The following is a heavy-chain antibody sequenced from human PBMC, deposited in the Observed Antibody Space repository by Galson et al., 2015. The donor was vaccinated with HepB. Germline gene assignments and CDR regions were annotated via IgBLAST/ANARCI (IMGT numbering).Heavy chain of an antibody. CDR2: ISGSGGST. CDR1: GLTFSSYA. J-gene: IGHJ1*01. CDR3: AKTGYSSYAEYFQH. V-gene: IGHV3-23*01. D-gene: IGHD6-19*01. Sequence: SLRLSCAASGLTFSSYAMSWVRQAPGKGLEWVSAISGSGGSTYYADSVKGRFTISRDNSKNTLYLRMNSLRAEDTAVYYCAKTGYSSYAEYFQHWGQGTLVTVSS.